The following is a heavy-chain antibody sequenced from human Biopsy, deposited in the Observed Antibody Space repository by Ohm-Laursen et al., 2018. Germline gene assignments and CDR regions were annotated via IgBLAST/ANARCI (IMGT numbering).Heavy chain of an antibody. V-gene: IGHV4-61*01. J-gene: IGHJ4*02. CDR1: GDSLSSGPDN. CDR3: ARGRRTSGWPYFAN. CDR2: IYSGGNT. D-gene: IGHD6-19*01. Sequence: SDILSLTCTVSGDSLSSGPDNWSWVRQPPGQGLEYIGFIYSGGNTNYNPSLQNRVTMSVDTSKNQFSLKLSSVIAADTAVYYCARGRRTSGWPYFANWGQGTLVSVSS.